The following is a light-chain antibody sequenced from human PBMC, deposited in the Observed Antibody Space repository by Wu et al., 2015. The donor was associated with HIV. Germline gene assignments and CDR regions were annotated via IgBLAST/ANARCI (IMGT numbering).Light chain of an antibody. V-gene: IGKV3-20*01. CDR3: QQYGSSPLT. Sequence: EIVLTQSPGTLSLSPGEGATLSCRASQSVSSSYLAWYQQKPGQAPRLLIYGASSRATGIPDRFSGSGSGTDFTFTISRVEPEDSAVYYCQQYGSSPLTFGGGTRVEIK. J-gene: IGKJ4*01. CDR1: QSVSSSY. CDR2: GAS.